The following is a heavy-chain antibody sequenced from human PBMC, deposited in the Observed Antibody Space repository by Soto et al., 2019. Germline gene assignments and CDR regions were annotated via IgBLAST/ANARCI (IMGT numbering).Heavy chain of an antibody. D-gene: IGHD2-15*01. J-gene: IGHJ5*02. CDR2: IYSSGTT. CDR1: GGSINNYY. Sequence: LSLTCTVSGGSINNYYCSWIQQAAGKGLEWIGRIYSSGTTNYNPSLKSRVTMSVDMSKSQFSLTLRSVTAADTAVYYCVRDIGGSGWFAPWGQGTLVTVSS. CDR3: VRDIGGSGWFAP. V-gene: IGHV4-4*07.